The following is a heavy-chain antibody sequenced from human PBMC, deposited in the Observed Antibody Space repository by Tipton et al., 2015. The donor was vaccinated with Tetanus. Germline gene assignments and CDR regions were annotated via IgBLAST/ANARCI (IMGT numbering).Heavy chain of an antibody. D-gene: IGHD6-19*01. CDR1: GYTFIGYY. Sequence: QPGAEVKKPGASVKVSCKASGYTFIGYYMHWVRQAPGQGLEWMGRINPNSGDTNYAQKFQDRVTMTRDTSISTAYMEVSRLRSDDTVVYYCGREVRGSGWAYCDYWGQGTLVTVSS. V-gene: IGHV1-2*05. CDR2: INPNSGDT. J-gene: IGHJ4*02. CDR3: GREVRGSGWAYCDY.